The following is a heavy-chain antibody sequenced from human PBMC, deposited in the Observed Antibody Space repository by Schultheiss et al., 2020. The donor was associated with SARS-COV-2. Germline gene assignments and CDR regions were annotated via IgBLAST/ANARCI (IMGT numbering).Heavy chain of an antibody. CDR3: ARDLRGGSSMDV. D-gene: IGHD6-6*01. Sequence: GSLRLSCTVSGGSISGYYWNWIRQPPGKGLEWIAYIYYSGSTNYNPSLKSRVTISVDTSNNQFTLKLSSVTAADTAVYYCARDLRGGSSMDVWGQGTTVTVSS. CDR1: GGSISGYY. CDR2: IYYSGST. V-gene: IGHV4-59*01. J-gene: IGHJ6*02.